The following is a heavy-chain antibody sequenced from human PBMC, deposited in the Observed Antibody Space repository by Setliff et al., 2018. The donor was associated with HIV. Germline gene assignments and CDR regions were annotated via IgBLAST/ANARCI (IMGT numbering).Heavy chain of an antibody. V-gene: IGHV1-3*01. J-gene: IGHJ5*02. CDR1: GYTFSNYA. CDR2: INAGNGNT. CDR3: ARVAPKWDLLKWFDP. Sequence: ASVKVSCKASGYTFSNYAIHWLRQAPGQRLEWMGWINAGNGNTKNSQKFQGRLTITRDTSASTTYMELSSLRSEDTAVYYCARVAPKWDLLKWFDPWGQGTLVTVSS. D-gene: IGHD1-26*01.